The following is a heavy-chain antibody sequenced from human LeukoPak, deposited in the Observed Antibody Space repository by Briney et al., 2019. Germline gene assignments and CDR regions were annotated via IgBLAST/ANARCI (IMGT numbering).Heavy chain of an antibody. Sequence: SETLSLTFTVSGGSISSYYWSWIRQPPGKGLEWIGSIYYSGSTYYNPSLKSRVTISVDTSKNQFSLKLSSVTAADTAVYYCARSHGTPGYSSSWSFGYWGQGTLVTVSP. V-gene: IGHV4-39*07. D-gene: IGHD6-13*01. CDR1: GGSISSYY. CDR3: ARSHGTPGYSSSWSFGY. CDR2: IYYSGST. J-gene: IGHJ4*02.